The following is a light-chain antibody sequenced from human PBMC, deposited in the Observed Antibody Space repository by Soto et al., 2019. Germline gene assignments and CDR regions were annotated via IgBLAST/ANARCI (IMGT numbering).Light chain of an antibody. J-gene: IGKJ5*01. V-gene: IGKV1-39*01. CDR3: QQANSFPIT. CDR1: QSISSY. CDR2: AAS. Sequence: DIQMTQSPSSLSASVGDRVTITCRASQSISSYLNWYQQKPGKAPKLLIYAASSLQSGVPSRFSGSGSGTDFTLTINSLQPEDFATYYCQQANSFPITFGQGTRLENK.